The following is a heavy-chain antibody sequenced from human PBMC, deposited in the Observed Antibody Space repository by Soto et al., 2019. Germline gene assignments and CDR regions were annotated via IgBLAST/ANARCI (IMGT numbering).Heavy chain of an antibody. D-gene: IGHD6-6*01. J-gene: IGHJ6*02. V-gene: IGHV3-30*18. Sequence: GGSLRLSCAASGFTFSSYGMHWVRQAPGKGLEWVAVISYDGSNKYYADSVKGRFTISRDNSKNTLYLQINSLRAEDTAVYYCAKASAASLFYYYYGMDVWGQGTTVTVSS. CDR2: ISYDGSNK. CDR3: AKASAASLFYYYYGMDV. CDR1: GFTFSSYG.